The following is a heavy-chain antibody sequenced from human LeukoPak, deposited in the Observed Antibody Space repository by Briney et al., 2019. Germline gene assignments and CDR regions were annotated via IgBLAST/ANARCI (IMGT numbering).Heavy chain of an antibody. CDR1: GFTFSSYG. Sequence: GGFLRLSCAASGFTFSSYGMHWVRQAPGKGLEWVAVISYDGSNKYYADSVKGRFTISRDNSKNTLYLQMNSLRAEDTAVYYCAKDVGFGEYLNYFDYWGQGTLVTVSS. D-gene: IGHD3-10*01. V-gene: IGHV3-30*18. CDR2: ISYDGSNK. J-gene: IGHJ4*02. CDR3: AKDVGFGEYLNYFDY.